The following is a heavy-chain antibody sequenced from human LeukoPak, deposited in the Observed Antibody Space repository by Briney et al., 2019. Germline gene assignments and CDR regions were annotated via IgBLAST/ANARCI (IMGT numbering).Heavy chain of an antibody. D-gene: IGHD6-13*01. J-gene: IGHJ4*02. CDR1: GGTISSYY. Sequence: SETLTLTCTASGGTISSYYWSWIRQPAGKGLEWIGHIFTSGSTNYNASLESRVTISVDKRKNQFSLQLISMTAAYTAVYYWARFDTSSWSYYFAYWGEGTLVTVSS. CDR2: IFTSGST. V-gene: IGHV4-4*07. CDR3: ARFDTSSWSYYFAY.